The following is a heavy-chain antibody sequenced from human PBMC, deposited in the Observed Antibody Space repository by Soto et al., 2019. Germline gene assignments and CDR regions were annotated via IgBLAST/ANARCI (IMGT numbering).Heavy chain of an antibody. Sequence: QVQLVQSGAEVKKPGASVKVSCKASGYTFTSYAMHWVRQAPGQRLEWMGWINAGNGNTKYSQKFQGRVTITRDTSASTAYMELSSLRSEDTAVYYCACLGGGGATELDYWGQGTLVTVSS. CDR3: ACLGGGGATELDY. D-gene: IGHD1-26*01. J-gene: IGHJ4*02. CDR2: INAGNGNT. V-gene: IGHV1-3*01. CDR1: GYTFTSYA.